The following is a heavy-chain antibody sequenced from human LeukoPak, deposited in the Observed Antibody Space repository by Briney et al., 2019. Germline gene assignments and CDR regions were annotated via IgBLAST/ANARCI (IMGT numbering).Heavy chain of an antibody. CDR2: IYYSGST. CDR3: ARQGHYYDSSGYYGSFHFDY. V-gene: IGHV4-39*01. D-gene: IGHD3-22*01. CDR1: GGSISSSSYS. Sequence: PSETLSLTCTVSGGSISSSSYSWGWIRQPPGKGLEWIGSIYYSGSTYYNPSLKSRVTISVDTSKNQFSLKLSSVIAADTAVYYCARQGHYYDSSGYYGSFHFDYWGQGTLVTVSS. J-gene: IGHJ4*02.